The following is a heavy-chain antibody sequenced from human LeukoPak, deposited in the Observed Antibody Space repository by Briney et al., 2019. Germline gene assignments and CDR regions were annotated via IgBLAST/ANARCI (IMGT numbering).Heavy chain of an antibody. D-gene: IGHD1-26*01. V-gene: IGHV4-34*01. CDR3: ARLRSPGDFDY. Sequence: SETLSLTCAVYGGSFSGYYWSWNRQPPGKGLEWIGEINHSGSTNYNPSLKSRVTISVDTSKNQFSLKLSSVTAADTAVYYCARLRSPGDFDYWGQGTLVTVSS. CDR2: INHSGST. CDR1: GGSFSGYY. J-gene: IGHJ4*02.